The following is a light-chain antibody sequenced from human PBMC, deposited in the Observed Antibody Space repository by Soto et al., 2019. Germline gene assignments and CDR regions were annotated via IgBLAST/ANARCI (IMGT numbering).Light chain of an antibody. J-gene: IGLJ2*01. V-gene: IGLV1-44*01. CDR3: AAWDDSLNGHVV. Sequence: QSVLTQPPSASGTPGQRVTISCSGSSSNIGSNTVNWYQQLPGTAPKLLIYGNNQRPSGVPDRFSGSKSGTSASLAISGLQSEDEAGYYCAAWDDSLNGHVVFGGGTKLTVL. CDR2: GNN. CDR1: SSNIGSNT.